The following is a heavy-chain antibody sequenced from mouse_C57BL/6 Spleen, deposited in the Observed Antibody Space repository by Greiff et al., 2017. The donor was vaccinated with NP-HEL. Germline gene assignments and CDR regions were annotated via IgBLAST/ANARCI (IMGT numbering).Heavy chain of an antibody. Sequence: VQLQQSGPELLKPGASVKMSCKASGYTFTDYNMHWVKQSHGKSLEWIGYINPNNGGTSYNQKFKGKATLTVNKSSSTAYMELRSLTSEDSAVYYCARSPIYYDYDDAMDYWGQGTSVTVSS. J-gene: IGHJ4*01. V-gene: IGHV1-22*01. CDR3: ARSPIYYDYDDAMDY. CDR2: INPNNGGT. CDR1: GYTFTDYN. D-gene: IGHD2-4*01.